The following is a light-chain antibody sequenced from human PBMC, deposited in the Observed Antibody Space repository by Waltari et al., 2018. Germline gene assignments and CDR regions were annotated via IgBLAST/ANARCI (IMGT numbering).Light chain of an antibody. Sequence: QSALTQPASVSGSPGQSITISCTGTSSDVGGYNDVPWYQQHPGKAPKLIIYDVSNRPSGVSNRFSGSKSGNTASLTISGLQAEDEADYYCSSYTSSSAYVFGTGTKVTVL. CDR3: SSYTSSSAYV. CDR1: SSDVGGYND. V-gene: IGLV2-14*03. J-gene: IGLJ1*01. CDR2: DVS.